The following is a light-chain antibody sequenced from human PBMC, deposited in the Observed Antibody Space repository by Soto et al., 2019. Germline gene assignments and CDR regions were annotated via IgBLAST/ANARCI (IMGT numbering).Light chain of an antibody. CDR3: QQRSAWPLT. V-gene: IGKV3-11*01. CDR2: DTS. Sequence: EIVLTQSPATLSLSPGERATLSCRASQSVGNFIAWYQQKPGQAPRLLIYDTSNRFTGIPARFSGSGSGTDFTLTINSLESEDSAVFYGQQRSAWPLTFGGGTRVEIK. CDR1: QSVGNF. J-gene: IGKJ4*01.